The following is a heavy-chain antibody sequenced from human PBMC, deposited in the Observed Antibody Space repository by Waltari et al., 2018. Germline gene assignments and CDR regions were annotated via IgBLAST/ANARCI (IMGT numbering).Heavy chain of an antibody. J-gene: IGHJ4*02. CDR3: AKGSLIVAVDY. CDR2: ISGSGGST. D-gene: IGHD3-22*01. V-gene: IGHV3-23*04. Sequence: VQLVQSGAEVKKPGASVKVSCKASGYTFTSFGISWVRQAPGQGLEWVAAISGSGGSTYYAESVKGRFTISRDNSKNTLYLQMNSLRSEDTAVYYCAKGSLIVAVDYWGQGTLVTVSS. CDR1: GYTFTSFG.